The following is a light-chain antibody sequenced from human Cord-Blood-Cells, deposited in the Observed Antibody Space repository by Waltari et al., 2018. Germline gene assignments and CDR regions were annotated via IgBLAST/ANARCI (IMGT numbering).Light chain of an antibody. CDR2: SNN. CDR1: SSNIGSNT. CDR3: AAWDDSRVV. V-gene: IGLV1-44*01. Sequence: QSVLTQPPSASGTPGQRVTISCSGSSSNIGSNTVNWYQQLPGTAPKPLIYSNNQRPSGVPDRFSGSKSGTSASLAISGLQSEDEADYYCAAWDDSRVVFGGGTKLTVL. J-gene: IGLJ2*01.